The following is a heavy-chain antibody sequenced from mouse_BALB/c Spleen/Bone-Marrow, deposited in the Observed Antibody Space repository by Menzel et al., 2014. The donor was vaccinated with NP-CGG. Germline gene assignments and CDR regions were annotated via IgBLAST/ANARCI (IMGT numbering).Heavy chain of an antibody. CDR3: ARDDYAY. V-gene: IGHV1-4*01. J-gene: IGHJ3*01. D-gene: IGHD2-4*01. CDR2: IYPSTGYT. Sequence: VQRVESGAELARPGASVKMSCKASGYTFTSYWMHWVKQRPGRGLEWIGYIYPSTGYTEYNRKFKDKVTLTADKSSSTAYMQLSSLTSEDSAVYYCARDDYAYWGQGTLVTVSA. CDR1: GYTFTSYW.